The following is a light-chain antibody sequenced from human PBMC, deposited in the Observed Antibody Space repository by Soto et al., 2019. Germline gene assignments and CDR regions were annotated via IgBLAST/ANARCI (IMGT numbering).Light chain of an antibody. CDR3: PPYGTSPYWE. J-gene: IGKJ1*01. CDR2: GAS. Sequence: EIVLTQSPGTLSLSPGERATLSCRASQTVSNNYLAWYQQKPGQAPRLLIYGASTRATGIPDRFSGVGSETDFTLIISRLEPEDFAVYYCPPYGTSPYWEFGQGTKVNIX. CDR1: QTVSNNY. V-gene: IGKV3-20*01.